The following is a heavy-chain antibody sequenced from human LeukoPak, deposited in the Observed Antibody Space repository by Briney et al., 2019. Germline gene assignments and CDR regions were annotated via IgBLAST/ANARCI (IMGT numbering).Heavy chain of an antibody. CDR3: ANRGVVIREVLVVGFHKEAYYFDS. Sequence: GGSLRLSCVVSGITLSNYGMSWVRQAPGKGLAWVAGISDRGGSTNYADSVNGPFTISRDNPKNTLYLQMNSLRSEDTAVYFCANRGVVIREVLVVGFHKEAYYFDSWGQGALVTVSS. J-gene: IGHJ4*02. CDR1: GITLSNYG. V-gene: IGHV3-23*01. CDR2: ISDRGGST. D-gene: IGHD2-15*01.